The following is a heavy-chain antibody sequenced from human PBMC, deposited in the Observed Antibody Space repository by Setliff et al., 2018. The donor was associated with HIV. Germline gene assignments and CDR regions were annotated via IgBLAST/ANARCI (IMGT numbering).Heavy chain of an antibody. CDR2: INPNTGST. Sequence: GASVKVSCKASGSTFITYHVHWVRQAPGQGLEWMGIINPNTGSTSYAQKFQGRVTMTWDTSSGTVYMDLNSLKSEDTAVYYCAEVTYSPDSCFLDYWGQGTLVTVSS. D-gene: IGHD3-22*01. CDR3: AEVTYSPDSCFLDY. V-gene: IGHV1-46*01. J-gene: IGHJ4*02. CDR1: GSTFITYH.